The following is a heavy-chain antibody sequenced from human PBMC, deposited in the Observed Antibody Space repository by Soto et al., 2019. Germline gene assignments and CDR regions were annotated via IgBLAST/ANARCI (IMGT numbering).Heavy chain of an antibody. CDR2: IIPIFGTA. D-gene: IGHD3-10*01. J-gene: IGHJ4*02. CDR1: GSTFSSYA. Sequence: ASVKVSCKASGSTFSSYAISWVRQAPGQGLEWMGGIIPIFGTANYAQKFQGRVTITADESTSTAYMELSSLRSEDTAVYYCARVMSPITMVRGVIIPTFDYWGQGTLVTVS. CDR3: ARVMSPITMVRGVIIPTFDY. V-gene: IGHV1-69*13.